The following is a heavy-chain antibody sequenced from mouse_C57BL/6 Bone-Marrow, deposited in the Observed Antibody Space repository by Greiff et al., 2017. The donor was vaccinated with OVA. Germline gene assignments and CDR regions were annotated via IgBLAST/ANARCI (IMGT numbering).Heavy chain of an antibody. CDR2: ISSGSSTI. J-gene: IGHJ2*01. Sequence: EVMLVESGGGLVKPGGSLKLSCAASGFTFSDYGMHWVRQAPEKGLEWVAYISSGSSTIYYADTVKGRFTISRDNAKNTLFLQMTSLRSEDTAKYYCAREDWGAYFDYWGQGTTLTVSS. CDR3: AREDWGAYFDY. D-gene: IGHD4-1*01. V-gene: IGHV5-17*01. CDR1: GFTFSDYG.